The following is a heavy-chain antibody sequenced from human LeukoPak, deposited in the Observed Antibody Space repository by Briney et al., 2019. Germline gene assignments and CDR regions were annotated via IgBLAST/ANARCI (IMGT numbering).Heavy chain of an antibody. J-gene: IGHJ4*02. CDR1: GYTFTGYY. Sequence: ASVKVSCKASGYTFTGYYMHWVRQAPGQGLEWMGWINPNSGGTNYAQKFQGRVTMTRDTSISTAYMELSRLRSDDTAVYYCARDFWSGYHSGYFDYWGQGTLVTVSS. D-gene: IGHD3-3*01. CDR3: ARDFWSGYHSGYFDY. V-gene: IGHV1-2*02. CDR2: INPNSGGT.